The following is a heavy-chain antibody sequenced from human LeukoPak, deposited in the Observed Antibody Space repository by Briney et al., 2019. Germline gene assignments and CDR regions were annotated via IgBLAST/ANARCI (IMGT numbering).Heavy chain of an antibody. J-gene: IGHJ4*02. V-gene: IGHV3-53*01. CDR1: GFTFSNYA. D-gene: IGHD3-16*01. CDR3: ARGLYYDVSGYYYHDY. CDR2: IYRGGDT. Sequence: GGSLRLSCAASGFTFSNYAMSWVRQAPGKGLEWVSVIYRGGDTFYGDSVKGRFTISRDNSKNTLYLQMNSLRAEDTAVYYCARGLYYDVSGYYYHDYWGQGTLVTVSS.